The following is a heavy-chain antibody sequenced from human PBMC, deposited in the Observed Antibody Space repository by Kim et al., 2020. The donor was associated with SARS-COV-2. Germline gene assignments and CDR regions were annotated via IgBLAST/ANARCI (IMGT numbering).Heavy chain of an antibody. CDR3: ARPGSSIGWFYFDY. D-gene: IGHD6-19*01. CDR1: GGSISSSSHY. V-gene: IGHV4-39*01. CDR2: IYYSGNT. J-gene: IGHJ4*02. Sequence: SETLSLTCTVSGGSISSSSHYWGWIRQPPGKGLEWIGSIYYSGNTYYNPSLKSRVTMSVDTSKNQFSLKLSSVTAADTAVYYCARPGSSIGWFYFDYWGPGTLVTVSS.